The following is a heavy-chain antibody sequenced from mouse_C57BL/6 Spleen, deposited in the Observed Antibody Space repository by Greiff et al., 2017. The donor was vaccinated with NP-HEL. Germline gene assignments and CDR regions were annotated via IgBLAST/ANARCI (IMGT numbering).Heavy chain of an antibody. J-gene: IGHJ1*03. D-gene: IGHD4-1*01. V-gene: IGHV1-81*01. Sequence: LQESGAELARPGASVKLSCKASGYTFTSYGISWVKQRTGQGLEWIGEIYPRSGNTYYNEKFKGKATLTADKSSSTAYMELRSLTSEDSAVYFCARSGWDVDWYFDVWGTGTTVTVSS. CDR1: GYTFTSYG. CDR3: ARSGWDVDWYFDV. CDR2: IYPRSGNT.